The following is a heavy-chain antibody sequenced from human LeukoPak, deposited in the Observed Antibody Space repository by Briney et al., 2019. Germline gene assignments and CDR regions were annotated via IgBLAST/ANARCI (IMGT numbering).Heavy chain of an antibody. CDR3: ASVTESVSGVVVPAAVNWFDP. V-gene: IGHV4-34*01. D-gene: IGHD2-2*01. CDR1: GGSFSGYY. CDR2: INHSGST. J-gene: IGHJ5*02. Sequence: PSETLSLTCAVYGGSFSGYYWSWNRQPPGKGLEWIGEINHSGSTNYNPSLKSRVTISVDTAKNQFSLKLSSVTAADTAVYYCASVTESVSGVVVPAAVNWFDPWGQGTLVTVSS.